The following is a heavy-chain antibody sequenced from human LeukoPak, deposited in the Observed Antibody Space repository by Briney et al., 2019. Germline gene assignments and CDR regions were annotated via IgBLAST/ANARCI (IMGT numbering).Heavy chain of an antibody. V-gene: IGHV3-33*01. D-gene: IGHD3-10*01. J-gene: IGHJ2*01. CDR2: IWYDGSNK. CDR1: GFTFSSYG. Sequence: GGFLRLSCAASGFTFSSYGMHWVRQAPGKGLEWVAVIWYDGSNKYYADSVKGRFTISRDNSKNTLYLQMNSLRAEDTAVYYCARDSSGAWYFDLWGRGTLVTVSS. CDR3: ARDSSGAWYFDL.